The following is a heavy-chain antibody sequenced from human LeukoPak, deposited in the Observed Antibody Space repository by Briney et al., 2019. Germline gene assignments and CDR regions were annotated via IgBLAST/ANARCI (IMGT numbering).Heavy chain of an antibody. J-gene: IGHJ4*02. CDR2: IYYSGST. D-gene: IGHD6-6*01. Sequence: PSETLSLTCTVSGGSISSYYWSWIRQPPGKGLEWIGYIYYSGSTNYNPSLKSRVTISVDTSKNQFSLKLSSVTAADTAVYYCARHKQQLAAYDYWGQGTLVTVSS. CDR3: ARHKQQLAAYDY. V-gene: IGHV4-59*08. CDR1: GGSISSYY.